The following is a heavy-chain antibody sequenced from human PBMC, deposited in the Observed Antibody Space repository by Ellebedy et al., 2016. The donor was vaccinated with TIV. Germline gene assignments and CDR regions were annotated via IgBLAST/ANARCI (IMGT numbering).Heavy chain of an antibody. D-gene: IGHD6-13*01. Sequence: AASVKVSCKASGGTFSSYAISWVRQAPGQGLEWMGGIIPIFGTANYAQKFQGRVTITADESTSTAYMELSSLRSEDTAVYYCARVLVAAAGRHNAFDIWGQGTMVTVSS. CDR3: ARVLVAAAGRHNAFDI. J-gene: IGHJ3*02. CDR1: GGTFSSYA. V-gene: IGHV1-69*13. CDR2: IIPIFGTA.